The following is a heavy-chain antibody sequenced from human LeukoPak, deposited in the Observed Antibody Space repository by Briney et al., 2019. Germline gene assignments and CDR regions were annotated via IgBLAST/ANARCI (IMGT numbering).Heavy chain of an antibody. CDR1: GGSISSYY. CDR3: AGTYYDFWSGYTNRFDP. CDR2: IYYSGST. V-gene: IGHV4-59*08. J-gene: IGHJ5*02. Sequence: PSETLSLTCTVSGGSISSYYWSWIRQPPGKGLEWIGYIYYSGSTNYNPSLKSRVTISVDTSKNQFSLKLSSVTAADTAVYYCAGTYYDFWSGYTNRFDPWGQGTLVTVSS. D-gene: IGHD3-3*01.